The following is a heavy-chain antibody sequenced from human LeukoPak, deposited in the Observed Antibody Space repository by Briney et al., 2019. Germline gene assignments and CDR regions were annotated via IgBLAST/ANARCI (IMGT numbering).Heavy chain of an antibody. CDR2: IYYSGST. V-gene: IGHV4-30-4*01. J-gene: IGHJ4*02. CDR3: DRAQGWLQFLDY. D-gene: IGHD5-24*01. CDR1: GGFISSCDYF. Sequence: PSETLSLTCSVSGGFISSCDYFWRWIRQPPGKGLEWIGYIYYSGSTYYNPSLKSRVTISVDTSRNQFSLKLSSVTAADTAVYYCDRAQGWLQFLDYWGQGTLVTVSS.